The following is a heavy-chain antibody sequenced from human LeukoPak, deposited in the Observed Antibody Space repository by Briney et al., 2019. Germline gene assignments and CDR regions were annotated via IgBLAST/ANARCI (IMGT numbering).Heavy chain of an antibody. CDR3: ARGSGYFPL. V-gene: IGHV3-7*05. CDR2: IKQDGSEK. Sequence: PGGSLRLSCAASGITFRNHWMSWVRQAPGKGLEWVANIKQDGSEKYYVGSVKGRFGISRDNAYHSLYLQMNSLRVEDTAVYYCARGSGYFPLWGQGTLVIVSS. CDR1: GITFRNHW. D-gene: IGHD5-12*01. J-gene: IGHJ4*02.